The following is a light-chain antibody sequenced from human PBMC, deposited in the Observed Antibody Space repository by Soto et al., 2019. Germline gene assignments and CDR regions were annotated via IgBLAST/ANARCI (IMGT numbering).Light chain of an antibody. CDR2: DAS. Sequence: ESVLTHAQGTLSVSPGERVTLSCRASQTFGRTYLAWYQQKPGQSPRLLIYDASSRATGIPDRFSGSGSGTDFTLTISRLEPEDYAVYHCQQFGTSPLYTFGQGTKVEIK. CDR3: QQFGTSPLYT. J-gene: IGKJ2*01. V-gene: IGKV3-20*01. CDR1: QTFGRTY.